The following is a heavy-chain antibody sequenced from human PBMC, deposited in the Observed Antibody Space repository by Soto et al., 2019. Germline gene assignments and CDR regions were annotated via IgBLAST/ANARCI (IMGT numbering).Heavy chain of an antibody. CDR3: AYYGSGSSLAYYFDY. V-gene: IGHV1-69*13. D-gene: IGHD3-10*01. J-gene: IGHJ4*02. Sequence: GASVKVSCKASGGTFSSYAISWVRQAPGQGLEWMGGIIPIFGTANYAQKFQGRVTITADESTSTAYMELSSLRSEDTAVYYCAYYGSGSSLAYYFDYWGQGTLVTVSS. CDR2: IIPIFGTA. CDR1: GGTFSSYA.